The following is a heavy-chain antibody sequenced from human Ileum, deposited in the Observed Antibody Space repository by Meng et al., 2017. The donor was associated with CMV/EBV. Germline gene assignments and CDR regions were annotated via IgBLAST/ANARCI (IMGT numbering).Heavy chain of an antibody. J-gene: IGHJ3*02. Sequence: LRLSCTVSGGSISSSSYYWGWIRQPPGKGLEWIGSIYYSGSTYYNPSLKSRVTISVDTSKNQFSLKLSSVTAADTAVYYCARQQAGDAFDIWGQGKRV. CDR2: IYYSGST. CDR3: ARQQAGDAFDI. CDR1: GGSISSSSYY. V-gene: IGHV4-39*01. D-gene: IGHD6-19*01.